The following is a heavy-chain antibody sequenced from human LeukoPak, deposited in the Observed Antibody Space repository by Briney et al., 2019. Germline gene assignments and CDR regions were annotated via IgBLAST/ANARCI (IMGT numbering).Heavy chain of an antibody. CDR3: ARDLFYSVSGTYYNVGRVFNY. CDR1: GYSFTSYY. Sequence: ASVKVSCKASGYSFTSYYMYWVRQAPGQGLEWMGWINPNSGGTNYAQKFQGRVTMTRDTSITTAYMELTSLRSDDTAVYYCARDLFYSVSGTYYNVGRVFNYWGQGTLVTVSS. CDR2: INPNSGGT. J-gene: IGHJ4*02. D-gene: IGHD3-10*01. V-gene: IGHV1-2*02.